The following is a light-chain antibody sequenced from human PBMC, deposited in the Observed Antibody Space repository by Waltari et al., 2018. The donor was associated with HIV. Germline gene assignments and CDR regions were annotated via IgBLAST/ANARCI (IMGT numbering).Light chain of an antibody. V-gene: IGLV2-23*02. J-gene: IGLJ1*01. CDR3: CSYAPSSTSDYV. CDR2: EVT. CDR1: SSDVGTYNL. Sequence: QSALTQPASVSGSPGQSITISCTGTSSDVGTYNLVTWYKQYPGKAPQLMIYEVTKRPSGVSTRFSGSKSGDTASLTISGLQAEDEADHYCCSYAPSSTSDYVFGTGTKVTVL.